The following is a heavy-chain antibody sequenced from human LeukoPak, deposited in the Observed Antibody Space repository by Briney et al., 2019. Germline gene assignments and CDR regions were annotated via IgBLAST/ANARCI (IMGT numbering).Heavy chain of an antibody. CDR2: INPSGGST. Sequence: ASVKVSCKASGYTFTSYYMHWVRQAPGQGLEWMGIINPSGGSTSYAQKFQGRVTMTRDTSTSTVYMELSNLRSEDTAVYYCASSYCSSTSCHDYYYYGMDVWGQGTTVTVSS. V-gene: IGHV1-46*01. CDR3: ASSYCSSTSCHDYYYYGMDV. CDR1: GYTFTSYY. J-gene: IGHJ6*02. D-gene: IGHD2-2*01.